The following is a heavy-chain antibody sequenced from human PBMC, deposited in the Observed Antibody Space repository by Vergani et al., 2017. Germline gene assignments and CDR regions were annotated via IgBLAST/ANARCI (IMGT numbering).Heavy chain of an antibody. CDR2: IIPVLGKT. Sequence: QVQLVQSGAEVKKPGSSVKVSCKASGATFRSNTISWVRQVPGQGLEWMGRIIPVLGKTKYAQDFQGRLTITADTSTSTAYMELTSLRSQDTAVYYCARDQRVYGGDPEDYYYGMDVWGQGTTVTVSS. D-gene: IGHD2-21*02. CDR3: ARDQRVYGGDPEDYYYGMDV. J-gene: IGHJ6*02. CDR1: GATFRSNT. V-gene: IGHV1-69*08.